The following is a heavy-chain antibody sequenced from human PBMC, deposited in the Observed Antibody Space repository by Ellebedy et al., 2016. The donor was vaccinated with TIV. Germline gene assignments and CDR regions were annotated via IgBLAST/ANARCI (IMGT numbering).Heavy chain of an antibody. CDR1: HYAISGGYY. CDR3: ARMTSRGFSTPAY. D-gene: IGHD6-19*01. CDR2: MFHSGST. Sequence: SETLSLXCSVSHYAISGGYYWGWIRPPPGKGLEWIASMFHSGSTYYTPSLRSRVTISLDTSKNQLSLKVTSVTAADTAIYYCARMTSRGFSTPAYWGQGTLVTVSS. V-gene: IGHV4-38-2*02. J-gene: IGHJ4*02.